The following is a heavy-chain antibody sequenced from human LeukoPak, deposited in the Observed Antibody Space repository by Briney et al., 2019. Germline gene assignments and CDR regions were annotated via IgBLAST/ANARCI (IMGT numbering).Heavy chain of an antibody. V-gene: IGHV4-61*02. CDR3: ARGLWFGDENPPYFDY. Sequence: SETLSLTCTVSGGSISSSNYYWNWIRQPAGKGLEWIGRIYTSGSTNYNPSLKSRVTISVDTSKNQFSLKLSSVTAADTALYYCARGLWFGDENPPYFDYWGQGTLVTVSS. J-gene: IGHJ4*02. CDR2: IYTSGST. D-gene: IGHD3-10*01. CDR1: GGSISSSNYY.